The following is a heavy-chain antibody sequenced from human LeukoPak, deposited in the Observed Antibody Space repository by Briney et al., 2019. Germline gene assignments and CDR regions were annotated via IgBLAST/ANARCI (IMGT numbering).Heavy chain of an antibody. CDR3: ARDVGYYASGIYP. Sequence: PSETLSLTCAVSGGSISSSNWWSWVRQPPGKGLEWIGEIYHSGSTNYNPSLKSRVTISVGTSKNQFSLKLNSVTAADTAVYYCARDVGYYASGIYPWGQGTLVTVSS. CDR1: GGSISSSNW. J-gene: IGHJ5*02. V-gene: IGHV4-4*02. D-gene: IGHD3-10*01. CDR2: IYHSGST.